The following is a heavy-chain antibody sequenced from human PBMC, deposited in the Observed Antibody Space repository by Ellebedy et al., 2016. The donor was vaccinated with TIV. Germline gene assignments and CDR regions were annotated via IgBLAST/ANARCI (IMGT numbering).Heavy chain of an antibody. Sequence: AASVKVSCKASGYIFTTYYMHWVRQAPGQGLEWMGIINPSGVTTKYAQKFQGRVTMTRDPSPSTVYMELRSLRSEDTALYYCSRGADSNSWFGYFDLWGRGTPVTVSS. D-gene: IGHD6-13*01. V-gene: IGHV1-46*01. J-gene: IGHJ2*01. CDR1: GYIFTTYY. CDR3: SRGADSNSWFGYFDL. CDR2: INPSGVTT.